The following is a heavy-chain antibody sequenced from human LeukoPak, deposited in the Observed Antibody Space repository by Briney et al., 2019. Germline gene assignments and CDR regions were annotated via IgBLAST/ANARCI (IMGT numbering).Heavy chain of an antibody. CDR3: ARGSLYDFWSGNNWFDP. D-gene: IGHD3-3*01. V-gene: IGHV1-8*01. CDR2: MSPNSGNT. CDR1: GYTFTSYD. J-gene: IGHJ5*02. Sequence: ASVKVSCKASGYTFTSYDINWVRQATGQGLEWMGWMSPNSGNTGYAQKFQGRVTMTRNTSISTAYMELSSLRSEDTAVYYCARGSLYDFWSGNNWFDPWGQGTLVTVSS.